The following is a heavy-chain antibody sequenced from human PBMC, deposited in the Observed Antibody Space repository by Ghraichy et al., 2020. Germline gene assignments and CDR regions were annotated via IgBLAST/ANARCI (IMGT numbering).Heavy chain of an antibody. J-gene: IGHJ3*02. D-gene: IGHD3-10*01. CDR3: ARDVLLTNDAFDI. Sequence: ESLNISCAASGFTVSSNYMSWVRQAPGKGLEWVSVIYSGGSTYYADSVKGRFTISRDNSKNTLYLQMNSLRAEDTAVYYCARDVLLTNDAFDIWGQGTMVTVSS. CDR1: GFTVSSNY. V-gene: IGHV3-53*01. CDR2: IYSGGST.